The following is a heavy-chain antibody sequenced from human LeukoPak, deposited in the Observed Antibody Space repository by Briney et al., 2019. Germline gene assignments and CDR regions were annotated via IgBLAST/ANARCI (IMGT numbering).Heavy chain of an antibody. CDR1: GFTFSSYW. CDR3: ARDRSGSLPLDY. D-gene: IGHD6-19*01. Sequence: PGGSLRLSCAASGFTFSSYWMHWVRQAPGKGLVWVSRINTDGSSTSYADSVKGRFTISRDNAKNSLYLQMNSLRAEDTAVYYCARDRSGSLPLDYWGQGTLVTVSS. J-gene: IGHJ4*02. V-gene: IGHV3-74*01. CDR2: INTDGSST.